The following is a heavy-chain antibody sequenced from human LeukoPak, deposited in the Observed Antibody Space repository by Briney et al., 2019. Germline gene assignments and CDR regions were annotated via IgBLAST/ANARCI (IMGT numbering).Heavy chain of an antibody. D-gene: IGHD1-26*01. Sequence: NPSETLSLTCTVSGGSISIYYWSWIRQPPGKGLEWIGYTYNSGSTNYNPSLKSRVTISVDTSKNQFSLKLSSVTAADTAVYYCVRDREQHYWGQGTLVTVSS. CDR3: VRDREQHY. CDR2: TYNSGST. J-gene: IGHJ4*02. V-gene: IGHV4-59*01. CDR1: GGSISIYY.